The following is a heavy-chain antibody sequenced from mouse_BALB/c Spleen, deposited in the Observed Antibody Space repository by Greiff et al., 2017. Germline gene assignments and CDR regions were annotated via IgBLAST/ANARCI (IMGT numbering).Heavy chain of an antibody. CDR1: GFNIKDYY. J-gene: IGHJ1*01. V-gene: IGHV14-1*02. CDR2: IDPENGNT. Sequence: DVKLVESGAELVRPGALVKLSCKASGFNIKDYYMHWVKQRPEQGLEWIGWIDPENGNTIYDPKFQGKASITADTSSNTAYLQLSSLTSEDTAVYYCASYGNYGVFDVWGAGTTVTVSS. D-gene: IGHD2-10*02. CDR3: ASYGNYGVFDV.